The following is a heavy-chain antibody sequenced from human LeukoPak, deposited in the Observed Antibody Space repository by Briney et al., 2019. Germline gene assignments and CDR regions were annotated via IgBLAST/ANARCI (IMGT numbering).Heavy chain of an antibody. D-gene: IGHD1-26*01. V-gene: IGHV4-4*07. J-gene: IGHJ4*02. CDR1: GCSINNYY. Sequence: SETLCLTCTVSGCSINNYYWSWVRQPAGKGLEWIGRIYTTGSTTDNPDLMNRIIMSVGTSTNQLSQKLSSVTAADTAAYYCVRSGSYSGPYVYWGEGTVVTVSS. CDR3: VRSGSYSGPYVY. CDR2: IYTTGST.